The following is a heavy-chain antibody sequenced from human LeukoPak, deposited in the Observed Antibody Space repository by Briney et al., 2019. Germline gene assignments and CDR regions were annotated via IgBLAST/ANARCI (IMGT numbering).Heavy chain of an antibody. CDR2: INHSGST. J-gene: IGHJ3*02. CDR3: ASNIVGATRVRAFDI. Sequence: KPSETLSLTCAVYGGSFSGYYWSWIRQPPGKGLEWLGEINHSGSTNYNPSLKSRVTISVDTSKNQFSLKLSSVAAADTAVYYCASNIVGATRVRAFDIWGQGTMVTVSS. CDR1: GGSFSGYY. D-gene: IGHD1-26*01. V-gene: IGHV4-34*01.